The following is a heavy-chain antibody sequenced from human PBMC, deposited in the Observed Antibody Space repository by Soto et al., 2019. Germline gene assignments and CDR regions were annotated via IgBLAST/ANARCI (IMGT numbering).Heavy chain of an antibody. D-gene: IGHD2-2*01. Sequence: GASVKVSCKASGYTFTSYYMHWVRQAPGQGLEWMGIINPSGGSTSYAQKFQGRVTMTRDTSTSTVYMELSSLRSEDTAVYYCRATLGYCSSTSCSPYYFDYWGQGTLVTVSS. J-gene: IGHJ4*02. CDR3: RATLGYCSSTSCSPYYFDY. V-gene: IGHV1-46*01. CDR1: GYTFTSYY. CDR2: INPSGGST.